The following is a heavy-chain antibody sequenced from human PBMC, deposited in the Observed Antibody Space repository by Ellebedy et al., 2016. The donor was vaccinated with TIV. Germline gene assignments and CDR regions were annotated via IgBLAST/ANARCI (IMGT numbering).Heavy chain of an antibody. Sequence: ASVKVSCKASGYIFTDYYIHWVRQAPGQGLEWMGWINPNSGGRKFAQRFHDRVPMTSDTSITTVYMNLGSLRPDDTAIYYCARRGFDPWGQGTLVTVSS. CDR1: GYIFTDYY. CDR2: INPNSGGR. V-gene: IGHV1-2*02. J-gene: IGHJ5*02. CDR3: ARRGFDP.